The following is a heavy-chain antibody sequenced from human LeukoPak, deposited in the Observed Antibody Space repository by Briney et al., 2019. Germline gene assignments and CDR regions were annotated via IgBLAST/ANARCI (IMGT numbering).Heavy chain of an antibody. J-gene: IGHJ4*02. V-gene: IGHV1-69*06. CDR2: IIPIFGTA. CDR3: ARNRIAAAKGPFYDY. CDR1: GYTFTGYY. D-gene: IGHD6-13*01. Sequence: SVKVSCKASGYTFTGYYMHWVRQAPGQGLEWMGGIIPIFGTANYAQKFQGRVTITADKSTSTAYMELSSLRSEDTAVYYCARNRIAAAKGPFYDYWGQGTLVTVSS.